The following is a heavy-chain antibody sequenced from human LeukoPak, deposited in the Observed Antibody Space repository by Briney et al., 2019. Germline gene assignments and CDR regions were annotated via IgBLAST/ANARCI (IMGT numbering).Heavy chain of an antibody. V-gene: IGHV3-64*01. CDR2: ISSNGGST. CDR3: ARDRYSGLYYFDY. Sequence: GGSLRLSCAASGFTFSSYAMHWVRQAPGKGLEYVSAISSNGGSTYYANSVKGRFTISRDNSKNTLYLQMGSLRAEDMAVYYCARDRYSGLYYFDYWGQGTLVTVSS. CDR1: GFTFSSYA. D-gene: IGHD1-26*01. J-gene: IGHJ4*02.